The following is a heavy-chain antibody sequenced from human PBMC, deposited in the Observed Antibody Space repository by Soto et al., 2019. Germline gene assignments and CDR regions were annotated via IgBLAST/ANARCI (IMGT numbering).Heavy chain of an antibody. CDR3: ARERSGWGAFDI. Sequence: EASVKVSCKASGYTFTSYDINWVRQATGQGLEWMGWMNPNSGNTAYAQKFQGRVTMTRNTSISTAYMELSSLRSEDTAVYYCARERSGWGAFDIWGQGTMVTVSS. V-gene: IGHV1-8*01. D-gene: IGHD6-19*01. CDR2: MNPNSGNT. J-gene: IGHJ3*02. CDR1: GYTFTSYD.